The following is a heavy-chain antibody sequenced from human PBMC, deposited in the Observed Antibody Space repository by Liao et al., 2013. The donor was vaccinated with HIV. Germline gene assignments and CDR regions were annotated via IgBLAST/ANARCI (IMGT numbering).Heavy chain of an antibody. D-gene: IGHD2-2*01. CDR1: GGSFSGYH. Sequence: QEQLQQWGGGLLQPSETLSLICAVYGGSFSGYHWTWIRQPPGKGLEWIGEINHRGSTNYNPSLKSRIFLSVDTSKNQFSLTLSSVTAADTAVYYCARRIVVVPAARRGFDYWGQGTLVTVSS. V-gene: IGHV4-34*02. CDR3: ARRIVVVPAARRGFDY. CDR2: INHRGST. J-gene: IGHJ4*02.